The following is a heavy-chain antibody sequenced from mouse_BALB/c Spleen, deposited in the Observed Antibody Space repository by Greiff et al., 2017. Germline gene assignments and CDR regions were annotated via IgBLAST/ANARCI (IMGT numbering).Heavy chain of an antibody. Sequence: EVQRVESGGGLVKPGGSLKLSCAASGFTFSSYAMSWVRQTPEKRLEWVASISSGGSTYYPDSVKGRFTISRDNARNILYLQMSSLRSEDTAMYYCARGRDYDLYAMDYWGQGTSVTVSS. CDR3: ARGRDYDLYAMDY. CDR2: ISSGGST. CDR1: GFTFSSYA. V-gene: IGHV5-6-5*01. D-gene: IGHD2-4*01. J-gene: IGHJ4*01.